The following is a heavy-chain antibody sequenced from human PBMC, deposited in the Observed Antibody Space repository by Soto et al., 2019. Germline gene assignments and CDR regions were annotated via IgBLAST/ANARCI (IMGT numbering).Heavy chain of an antibody. CDR2: INHYGST. CDR3: ARGVYCSSTNCYTDYFQH. D-gene: IGHD2-2*02. CDR1: GGSFSCYY. J-gene: IGHJ1*01. Sequence: SETLSLTCAVYGGSFSCYYWSWIRQPPGKGLEWIGEINHYGSTNYNPSLKSRVTISVDTSKNQFSLKLNSVTAADTAVYYCARGVYCSSTNCYTDYFQHWGQGTLVTVS. V-gene: IGHV4-34*01.